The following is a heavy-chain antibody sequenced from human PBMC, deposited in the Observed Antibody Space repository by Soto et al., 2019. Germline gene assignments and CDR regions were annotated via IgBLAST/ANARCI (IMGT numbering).Heavy chain of an antibody. CDR1: GFSVSDNY. J-gene: IGHJ3*02. V-gene: IGHV3-53*01. CDR3: ARSFGEGVLDAFHI. D-gene: IGHD3-10*01. CDR2: IYGGGRT. Sequence: PGGSLRLFCAASGFSVSDNYMSWVRQAPGKGLEWVSVIYGGGRTYYAESVKGRFSISRGNSKNTLLLQMNNLRADDTAVYFCARSFGEGVLDAFHIWGPGTMVTVSS.